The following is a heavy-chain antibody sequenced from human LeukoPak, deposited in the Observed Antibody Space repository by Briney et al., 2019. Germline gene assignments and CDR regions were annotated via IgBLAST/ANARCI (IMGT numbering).Heavy chain of an antibody. CDR2: IYHSGST. D-gene: IGHD3-10*01. Sequence: KSSQTLSLTCAVSGGSISSGGYSWSWIRQPPGKGLEWIGYIYHSGSTSYNPSLKSRVAISVDRSKNQFSLKLSSVTAADTAVYYCASGYGSGSYSTLDYWGQGTLDTVSS. J-gene: IGHJ4*02. V-gene: IGHV4-30-2*01. CDR1: GGSISSGGYS. CDR3: ASGYGSGSYSTLDY.